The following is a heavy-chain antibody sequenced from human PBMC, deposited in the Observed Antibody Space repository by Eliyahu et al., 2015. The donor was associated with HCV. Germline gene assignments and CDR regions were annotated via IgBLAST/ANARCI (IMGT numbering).Heavy chain of an antibody. J-gene: IGHJ6*02. V-gene: IGHV3-48*02. Sequence: EVQLVESGGGLVQPGGSLXLXCAAXGFTFXSYSMNWVRQAPGKGLEWVSYISSSSSTIYYADSVKGRFTISRDNAKNSLYLQMNSLRDEDTAVYYCARAEYYDPPRGYGMDVWGQGTTVTVSS. CDR2: ISSSSSTI. CDR1: GFTFXSYS. D-gene: IGHD3-16*01. CDR3: ARAEYYDPPRGYGMDV.